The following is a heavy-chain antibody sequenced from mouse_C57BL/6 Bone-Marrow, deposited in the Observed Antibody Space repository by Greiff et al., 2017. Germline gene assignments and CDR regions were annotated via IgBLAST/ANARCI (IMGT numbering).Heavy chain of an antibody. Sequence: EVQLQESGAELVRPGSSVKMSCKTSGYTFTSYGINWVKQRPGQGLEWIGYIYIGNGYTEYNEKFKGKATLTSDTSSSTAYMQLSSLTSEDSAIYVCARHYYGSSPRWYVDVWGTGTTVTVSS. D-gene: IGHD1-1*01. J-gene: IGHJ1*03. CDR3: ARHYYGSSPRWYVDV. CDR2: IYIGNGYT. V-gene: IGHV1-58*01. CDR1: GYTFTSYG.